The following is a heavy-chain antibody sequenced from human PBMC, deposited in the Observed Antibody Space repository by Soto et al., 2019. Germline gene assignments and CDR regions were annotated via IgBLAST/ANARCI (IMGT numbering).Heavy chain of an antibody. V-gene: IGHV4-30-4*01. CDR1: GGSISSGDYY. J-gene: IGHJ5*02. D-gene: IGHD3-22*01. CDR2: IYYSGST. Sequence: PSETLSLTCTVSGGSISSGDYYWSWIRQPPVKGLEWIGYIYYSGSTYYNPSLKSRVTISVDTSKNQFSLKLSSVTAADTAVYYCARALSTYYYDSSGYYHPPWFDPWGQGXLVTVYS. CDR3: ARALSTYYYDSSGYYHPPWFDP.